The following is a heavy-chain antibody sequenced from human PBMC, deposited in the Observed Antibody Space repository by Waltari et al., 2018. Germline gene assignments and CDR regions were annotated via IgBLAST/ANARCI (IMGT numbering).Heavy chain of an antibody. CDR3: TRGYGNYYGSGSYHF. D-gene: IGHD3-10*01. V-gene: IGHV1-18*01. CDR1: GYTFISYS. J-gene: IGHJ4*02. CDR2: ISTYKGNT. Sequence: QVQLVQSGPEMKKPGASVKVSCKASGYTFISYSIDWVRQAPGQGLEWMGWISTYKGNTNNEQKFQGRVTMTTDTSTSTVYMELRSLRSDDTAVYYCTRGYGNYYGSGSYHFWGQGTLVTVSS.